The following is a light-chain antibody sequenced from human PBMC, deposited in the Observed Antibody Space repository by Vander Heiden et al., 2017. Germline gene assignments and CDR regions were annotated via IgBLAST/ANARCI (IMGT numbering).Light chain of an antibody. J-gene: IGKJ2*01. CDR3: QQDNCSPYT. Sequence: DIQMTQSPSTLSASVGDRVTITCRASENIFTWLAWYQRKPGRAPKLLIYDASSLESGVPARFSGSRSGTEFTLTISSLQPDDFATYYCQQDNCSPYTFGQWTKLEIK. CDR1: ENIFTW. V-gene: IGKV1-5*01. CDR2: DAS.